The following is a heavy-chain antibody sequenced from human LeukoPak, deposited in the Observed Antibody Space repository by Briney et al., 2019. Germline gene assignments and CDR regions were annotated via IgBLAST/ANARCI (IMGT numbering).Heavy chain of an antibody. J-gene: IGHJ4*02. Sequence: GGSLRLSCAASGFTFSSYAMHWVRQAPGKGQEWVAVISYDGSNKYYADSVKGRFTISRDNAKNTLYLQMNSLRAEDTAVYYCARSGPRYPVDYWGQGTLVTVSS. CDR1: GFTFSSYA. CDR2: ISYDGSNK. D-gene: IGHD1-14*01. CDR3: ARSGPRYPVDY. V-gene: IGHV3-30*04.